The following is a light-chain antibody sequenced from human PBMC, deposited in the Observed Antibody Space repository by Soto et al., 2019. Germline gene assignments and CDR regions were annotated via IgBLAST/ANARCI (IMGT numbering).Light chain of an antibody. V-gene: IGLV1-40*01. Sequence: QSVLTQPPSVSGAPGQRVTISCTGSSSNIGAGYDVHWYQQLPGTAPKLLIYVNSNRPSGVPDRFSGFKSGTSASLAITGLQAEDEADYYCQSYDSSLSAVVFGGGTNLTVL. CDR3: QSYDSSLSAVV. J-gene: IGLJ2*01. CDR2: VNS. CDR1: SSNIGAGYD.